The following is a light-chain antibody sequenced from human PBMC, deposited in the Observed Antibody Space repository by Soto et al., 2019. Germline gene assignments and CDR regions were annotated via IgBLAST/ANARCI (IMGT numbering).Light chain of an antibody. CDR1: SSNIGAGYD. Sequence: QSVLTQPPSVSGAPGQRVTISCSGSSSNIGAGYDVHWYQQLPGTAPKLLIFRNSNRPSGVPDRFSGSKSGSSASLAITGLQAEDEADYYCQAYDTSLSAYVVATGTQLTV. J-gene: IGLJ1*01. V-gene: IGLV1-40*01. CDR3: QAYDTSLSAYV. CDR2: RNS.